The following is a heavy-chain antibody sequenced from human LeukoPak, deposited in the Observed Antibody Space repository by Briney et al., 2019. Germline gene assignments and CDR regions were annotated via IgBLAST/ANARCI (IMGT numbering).Heavy chain of an antibody. CDR3: AREGSSWPYYYYGMDV. D-gene: IGHD6-13*01. CDR2: IKQDGSEK. V-gene: IGHV3-7*01. J-gene: IGHJ6*02. CDR1: GFTLSSYW. Sequence: PGGSLRLSCAASGFTLSSYWMSWVRQAPGKGLEWVANIKQDGSEKYYVDSVKGRFTISRDNAKNSLYLQMNSLRAEDTAVYYCAREGSSWPYYYYGMDVWGQGTTVTVSS.